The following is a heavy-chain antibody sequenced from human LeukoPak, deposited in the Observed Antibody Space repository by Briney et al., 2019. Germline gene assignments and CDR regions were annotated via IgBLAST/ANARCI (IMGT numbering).Heavy chain of an antibody. CDR2: ISGDGGST. J-gene: IGHJ4*02. CDR1: GFTFDDYA. D-gene: IGHD6-13*01. V-gene: IGHV3-43*02. Sequence: PGGSLRLSCAASGFTFDDYAMHWVRQAPGKGLEWVSLISGDGGSTYYVDSVKGRFTISRDNSKNTLYLQMNSLRAEDTAVYYCAKEPAAAEYYFDYWGQGTLVTVSS. CDR3: AKEPAAAEYYFDY.